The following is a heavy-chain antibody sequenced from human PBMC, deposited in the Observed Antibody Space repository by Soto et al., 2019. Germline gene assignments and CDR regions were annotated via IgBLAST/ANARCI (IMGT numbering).Heavy chain of an antibody. CDR3: ARHTGGSGRSRYYYYYMDV. CDR2: IYPGDSDT. D-gene: IGHD3-10*01. J-gene: IGHJ6*03. V-gene: IGHV5-51*01. CDR1: GYSFTSYW. Sequence: GESLKISCKGSGYSFTSYWIGWVRQMPGKGLEWMGIIYPGDSDTRYSPSFQGQVTISADKSISTAYLQWSSLKASDTAMYYCARHTGGSGRSRYYYYYMDVWGKGTTVTVSS.